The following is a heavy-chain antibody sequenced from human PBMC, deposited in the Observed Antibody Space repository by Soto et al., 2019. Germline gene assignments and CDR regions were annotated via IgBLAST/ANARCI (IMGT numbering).Heavy chain of an antibody. CDR2: INTGNGKT. CDR1: GYTFTTYT. D-gene: IGHD2-21*01. V-gene: IGHV1-3*04. CDR3: ARGRETCGLWCVYFDY. Sequence: GASVKVSCKASGYTFTTYTIYWVRQAPGQGPECMGWINTGNGKTEYLQKFQGRVTYTADTSASTAYMELTGLRSEDTAVYYCARGRETCGLWCVYFDYWGRGTLVTV. J-gene: IGHJ4*02.